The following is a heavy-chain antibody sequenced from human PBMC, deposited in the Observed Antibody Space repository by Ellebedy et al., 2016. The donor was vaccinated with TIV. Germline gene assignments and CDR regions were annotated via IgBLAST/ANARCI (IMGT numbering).Heavy chain of an antibody. CDR3: ARQGEGGRAFDI. CDR2: IYFSGST. D-gene: IGHD3-16*01. V-gene: IGHV4-39*01. CDR1: GGSISSTSYY. Sequence: MPSETLSLTCNVSGGSISSTSYYWGWIRQPPGKGLEWIGTIYFSGSTYYNPSLKSRVTISVVTSKSQVSLMLSSVTAADTAVYFCARQGEGGRAFDIWGQGTMVTVSS. J-gene: IGHJ3*02.